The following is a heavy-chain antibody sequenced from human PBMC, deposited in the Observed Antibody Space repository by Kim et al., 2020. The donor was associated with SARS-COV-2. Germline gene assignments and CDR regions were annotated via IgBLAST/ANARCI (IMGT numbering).Heavy chain of an antibody. CDR2: IYSGGST. V-gene: IGHV3-53*01. J-gene: IGHJ6*02. CDR1: GFTVSSNY. CDR3: ARGRDYGSGGYYGSPMMDV. D-gene: IGHD3-10*01. Sequence: GGSLRLSCAASGFTVSSNYMSWVRQAPGKGLEWVSVIYSGGSTNYAASSMCRFTITCDNSKNTLYLQMNSMGAEDRAVVYCARGRDYGSGGYYGSPMMDVWGQGTTVTVSS.